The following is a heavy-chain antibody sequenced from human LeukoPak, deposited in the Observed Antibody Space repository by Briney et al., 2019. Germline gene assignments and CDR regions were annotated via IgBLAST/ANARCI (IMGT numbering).Heavy chain of an antibody. Sequence: GGSLRLSCSASGFTFRNFAMHWVRQAPGKGLEYVSSISSSGSITYCADSVKGRFTISRDNYKNTLHLQMSSLRPEDTAVYYCVKDRWVDYWGQGTLVTVSS. D-gene: IGHD4-23*01. CDR3: VKDRWVDY. J-gene: IGHJ4*02. CDR1: GFTFRNFA. V-gene: IGHV3-64D*09. CDR2: ISSSGSIT.